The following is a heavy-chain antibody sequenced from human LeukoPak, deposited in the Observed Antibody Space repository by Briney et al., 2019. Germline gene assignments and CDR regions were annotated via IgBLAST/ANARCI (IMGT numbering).Heavy chain of an antibody. D-gene: IGHD5-18*01. CDR2: ISGSGGST. CDR1: GFTFSSYA. V-gene: IGHV3-23*01. J-gene: IGHJ4*02. Sequence: TGGSLRLSCAASGFTFSSYAMSWVRQAPGKGLEWVSAISGSGGSTYYADSVKGRFTISRDNSKNTLYLQMNSLRAEDTAVYYCATTDISMATGFDHWGQGTLVTVSS. CDR3: ATTDISMATGFDH.